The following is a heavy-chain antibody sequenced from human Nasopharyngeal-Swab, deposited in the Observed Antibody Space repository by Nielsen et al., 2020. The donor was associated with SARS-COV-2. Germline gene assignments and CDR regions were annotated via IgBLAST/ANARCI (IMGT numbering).Heavy chain of an antibody. V-gene: IGHV3-48*03. CDR2: ISSSGSTI. D-gene: IGHD2-15*01. CDR3: ARDYPGGSCFDY. Sequence: GGSLRLSCAASGFTFSSYEMNWVRQAPGKGLEWVSYISSSGSTIYYADSVKGRFTISRDNAKNSLYLQMNSLRAEDTAVYYCARDYPGGSCFDYWGQGTLVTVSS. J-gene: IGHJ4*02. CDR1: GFTFSSYE.